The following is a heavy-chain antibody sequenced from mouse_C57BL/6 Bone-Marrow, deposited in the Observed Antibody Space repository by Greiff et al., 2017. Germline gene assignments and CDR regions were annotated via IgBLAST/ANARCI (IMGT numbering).Heavy chain of an antibody. D-gene: IGHD1-1*01. CDR2: ISGGGGNT. CDR3: ARQGGSSYDAMDY. CDR1: GFTFSSYT. Sequence: EVKLVESGGGLVKPGGSLKLSCAASGFTFSSYTMSWVRQTPEKRLAWVATISGGGGNTYYPDSVKGRFTISRDNAKNTLYLQMSSLRSEDTALYYCARQGGSSYDAMDYWGQGTSVTVSS. J-gene: IGHJ4*01. V-gene: IGHV5-9*01.